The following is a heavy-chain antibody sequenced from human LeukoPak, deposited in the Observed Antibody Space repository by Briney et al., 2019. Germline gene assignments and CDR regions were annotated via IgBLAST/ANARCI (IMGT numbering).Heavy chain of an antibody. D-gene: IGHD1-26*01. CDR2: ISGSGGST. V-gene: IGHV3-23*01. CDR3: AKTGGATNFGPLDS. Sequence: GGSLRLSCAASGFTFSSYAMSWVRQAPGKGLEWVSAISGSGGSTYYADSVKGRFTISRDNSQNILYLQMNILRAEDTAVYYCAKTGGATNFGPLDSWGQGTLVFVSS. J-gene: IGHJ4*02. CDR1: GFTFSSYA.